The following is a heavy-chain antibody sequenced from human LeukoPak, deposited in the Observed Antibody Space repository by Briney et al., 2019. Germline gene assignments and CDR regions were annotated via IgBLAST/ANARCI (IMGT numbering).Heavy chain of an antibody. CDR3: VRQRGSSGTINHFDP. CDR2: IYPDDSDS. D-gene: IGHD3-10*01. V-gene: IGHV5-51*01. CDR1: GYSFTTYW. J-gene: IGHJ5*02. Sequence: GEPLKISCETSGYSFTTYWIGWVRQMPGTGLEWVGAIYPDDSDSRYSPSFQGQVVISADRSIRTAYLQWNSLKTSDTANYCVRQRGSSGTINHFDPWGQGTLVTVSS.